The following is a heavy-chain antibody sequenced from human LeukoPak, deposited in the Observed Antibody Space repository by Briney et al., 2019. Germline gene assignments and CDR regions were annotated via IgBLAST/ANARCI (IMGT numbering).Heavy chain of an antibody. CDR1: GYTFTSYY. Sequence: ASVKVSCKASGYTFTSYYMHWGRQAPGQGVEWRGIINPSGGSTSYAQKFQGRVTMTRDTSTSTVYMELSSLRSEDTAVYYCARSWVVAPPSSGMDVWGQGTTVTVSS. CDR3: ARSWVVAPPSSGMDV. J-gene: IGHJ6*02. D-gene: IGHD2-15*01. CDR2: INPSGGST. V-gene: IGHV1-46*01.